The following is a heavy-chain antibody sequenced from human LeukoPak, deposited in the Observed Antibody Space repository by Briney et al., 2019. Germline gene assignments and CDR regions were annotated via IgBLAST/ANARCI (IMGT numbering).Heavy chain of an antibody. V-gene: IGHV3-15*04. CDR2: IDSRFGTGAV. CDR3: TTNWSGLG. D-gene: IGHD3/OR15-3a*01. Sequence: TGGSLRLSCATSGFAFSEAWMSWVRQAPGKGLEWVGNIDSRFGTGAVTYAPHVRGRFTISRDDAKNTLYVQMNSLKTEDTAVYYCTTNWSGLGGGQGTLVTVSS. J-gene: IGHJ4*02. CDR1: GFAFSEAW.